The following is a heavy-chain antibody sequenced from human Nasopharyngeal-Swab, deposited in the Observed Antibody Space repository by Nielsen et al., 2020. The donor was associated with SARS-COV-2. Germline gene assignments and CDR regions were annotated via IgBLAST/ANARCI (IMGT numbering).Heavy chain of an antibody. CDR2: IDPSDSYT. CDR3: ARHASYYDSSGHEYFQH. D-gene: IGHD3-22*01. CDR1: GYSFTSYW. Sequence: GGSLRLSCKASGYSFTSYWISWFRQMPGKGLEWMGRIDPSDSYTNYSPSFQGHVTISADKSISTAYLQWSSVKASDTAMYYCARHASYYDSSGHEYFQHWGQGTLVTVSS. V-gene: IGHV5-10-1*01. J-gene: IGHJ1*01.